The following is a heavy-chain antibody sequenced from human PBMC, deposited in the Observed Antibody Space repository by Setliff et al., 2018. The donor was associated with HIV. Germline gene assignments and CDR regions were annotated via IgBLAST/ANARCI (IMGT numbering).Heavy chain of an antibody. CDR1: GYLFTSHD. Sequence: GASVKVSCKTSGYLFTSHDINWVRQATGQGLEWLGWMNPINGDTGYAQEFQDRVTLTRDTSIDTANMELSSLRSEDTAVYYCARGSGDVGDYWGQGSLVTVSS. J-gene: IGHJ4*02. CDR3: ARGSGDVGDY. V-gene: IGHV1-8*01. D-gene: IGHD7-27*01. CDR2: MNPINGDT.